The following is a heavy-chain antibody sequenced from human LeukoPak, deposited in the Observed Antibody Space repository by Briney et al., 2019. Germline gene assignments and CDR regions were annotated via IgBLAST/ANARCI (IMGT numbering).Heavy chain of an antibody. CDR1: GGSISSYQ. V-gene: IGHV4-59*01. J-gene: IGHJ4*02. D-gene: IGHD4-23*01. CDR3: ARVGVDYSGNVLKYFFDY. CDR2: IYDSGSA. Sequence: SEALSLTCTVSGGSISSYQWSWIRQPPGKGLEWIGNIYDSGSANYNPSLKSRVVISVDTSKNQFSLNLTPVTAADTAVYYCARVGVDYSGNVLKYFFDYWGQGTLVTVSS.